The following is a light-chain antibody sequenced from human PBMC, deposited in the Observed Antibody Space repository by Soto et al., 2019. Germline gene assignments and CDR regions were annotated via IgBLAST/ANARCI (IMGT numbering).Light chain of an antibody. CDR3: QQRSNWPGT. CDR1: QSVSSY. J-gene: IGKJ1*01. V-gene: IGKV3-11*01. Sequence: IVLTQSPATLALSPGERATLSCRASQSVSSYLAWYQQKPGQAPRLLIYDASNRATGIPARLSGSGSGTDFTLTISSLEPEDFAVYYCQQRSNWPGTFGQGTKVDIK. CDR2: DAS.